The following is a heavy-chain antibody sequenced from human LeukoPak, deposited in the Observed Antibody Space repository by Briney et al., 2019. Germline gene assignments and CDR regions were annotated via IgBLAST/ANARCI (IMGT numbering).Heavy chain of an antibody. CDR2: IYHSGST. D-gene: IGHD3-10*01. CDR3: ARESVLLWFGELLYGAFDI. Sequence: PSQTLSLTCALSRCSISSGGYSWLWLPQPPGTGLEGIGYIYHSGSTYYNPSLKSRVTISVDRSKNQFSLRLSSVTAADTAVYYCARESVLLWFGELLYGAFDIWGQGTMVTVSS. J-gene: IGHJ3*02. V-gene: IGHV4-30-2*01. CDR1: RCSISSGGYS.